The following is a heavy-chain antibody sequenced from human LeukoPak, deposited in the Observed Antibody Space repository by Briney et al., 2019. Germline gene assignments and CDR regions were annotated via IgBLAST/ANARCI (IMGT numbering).Heavy chain of an antibody. CDR2: IKKDGSEK. V-gene: IGHV3-7*04. Sequence: GGSLRLSCAASGFTFSSYWMSWVRQAPGKGLEWVANIKKDGSEKYYVDSVKGRFTISRDNAKNSLYLQMNSLTAEDTAVYYCARGLAVAGSSWFDPWGQGTLVSVSS. CDR3: ARGLAVAGSSWFDP. J-gene: IGHJ5*02. CDR1: GFTFSSYW. D-gene: IGHD6-19*01.